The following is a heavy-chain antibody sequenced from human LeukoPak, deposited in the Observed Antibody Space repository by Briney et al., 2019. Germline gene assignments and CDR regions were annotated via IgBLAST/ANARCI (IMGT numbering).Heavy chain of an antibody. V-gene: IGHV4-59*01. Sequence: SETLSLTCTVSGGSMSSYYWSWIRQPPGKGLEWIGYIYYSGGTNYNPSLKSRVTISVDTSKNQFSLKLSSVTAADTAVYYCARALGMTTVIGAHYGMDVWGQGTTVTVSS. CDR2: IYYSGGT. CDR3: ARALGMTTVIGAHYGMDV. D-gene: IGHD4-11*01. CDR1: GGSMSSYY. J-gene: IGHJ6*02.